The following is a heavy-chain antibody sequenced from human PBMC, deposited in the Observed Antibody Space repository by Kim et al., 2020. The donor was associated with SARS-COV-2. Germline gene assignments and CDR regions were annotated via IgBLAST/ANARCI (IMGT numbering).Heavy chain of an antibody. CDR1: GGTFSSYT. V-gene: IGHV1-69*04. J-gene: IGHJ6*02. CDR2: IIPILGIA. D-gene: IGHD3-22*01. CDR3: ARDKTHYLITTAGVRMDV. Sequence: SVKVSCKASGGTFSSYTISWVRQAPGQGLEWMGRIIPILGIANYAQKFQGRVTITADKSMSTAYMELSSLRSEDTAVYYCARDKTHYLITTAGVRMDVWGQGTTVTVSS.